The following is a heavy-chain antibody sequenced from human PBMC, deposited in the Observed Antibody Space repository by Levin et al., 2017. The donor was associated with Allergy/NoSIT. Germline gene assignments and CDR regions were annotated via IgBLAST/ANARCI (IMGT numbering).Heavy chain of an antibody. V-gene: IGHV4-39*01. CDR3: ARWISGHAAAAPTGAFDI. Sequence: PSETLSLTCTVSGGSISSSSYYWGWIRQPPGKGLEWIGSIYYSGSTYYNPSLKSRVTISVDTSKNQFSLKLSSVTAADTAVYYCARWISGHAAAAPTGAFDIWGQGTMVTVSS. CDR2: IYYSGST. CDR1: GGSISSSSYY. D-gene: IGHD6-13*01. J-gene: IGHJ3*02.